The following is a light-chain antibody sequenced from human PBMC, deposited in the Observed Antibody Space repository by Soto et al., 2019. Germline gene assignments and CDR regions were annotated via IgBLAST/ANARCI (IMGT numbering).Light chain of an antibody. Sequence: QSLLTQPASVSGSPGQSIAISCTGTSSDVGGYNSVSWYQQHPGKAPKLMIYNVSNRPSGVSDRFSGSKSGNTASLTISGLQAGDEADYYCSSYTSSNTYVFGTGTKVNVL. V-gene: IGLV2-14*03. CDR3: SSYTSSNTYV. J-gene: IGLJ1*01. CDR1: SSDVGGYNS. CDR2: NVS.